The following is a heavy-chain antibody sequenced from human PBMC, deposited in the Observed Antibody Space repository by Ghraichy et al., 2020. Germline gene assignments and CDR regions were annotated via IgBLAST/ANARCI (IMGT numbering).Heavy chain of an antibody. CDR2: IKGKSAGWTT. D-gene: IGHD3-3*02. V-gene: IGHV3-15*01. Sequence: GGSLRLTCAASGLSLRDDVWMSWVHPAPGKGLEWVGRIKGKSAGWTTDYAAPVKGRFSITRNDSKNMLFLQVSSLKPEDTAVYYCTTDPSIWGRGTLVTVSS. CDR3: TTDPSI. J-gene: IGHJ4*02. CDR1: GLSLRDDVW.